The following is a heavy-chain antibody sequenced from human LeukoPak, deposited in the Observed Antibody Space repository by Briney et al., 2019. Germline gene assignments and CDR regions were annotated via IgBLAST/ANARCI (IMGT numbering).Heavy chain of an antibody. J-gene: IGHJ4*02. D-gene: IGHD3-9*01. Sequence: GGSLRLSCAASGFTFSNYGMHWVRQAPGKGLEWVAVISYDGSNKYYADSVKGRFTISRDDAKNSLYLQMNSLRDEDTAVYYCASDQSIGTDLRYFFDYWGQGTLVTVSS. V-gene: IGHV3-30*03. CDR1: GFTFSNYG. CDR3: ASDQSIGTDLRYFFDY. CDR2: ISYDGSNK.